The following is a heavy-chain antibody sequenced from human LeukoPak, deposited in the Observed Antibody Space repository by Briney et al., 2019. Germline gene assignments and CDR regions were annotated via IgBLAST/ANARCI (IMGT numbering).Heavy chain of an antibody. Sequence: PGGSLRLSCAASGFTLSTHAMGWVRQAPGKGLEWVSVVCTRRDCTYYADSVRGRFTISRDNSKNTLYLQMNNLRVEDTAVYFCARGYLEDYWGQGTLVTVSS. CDR1: GFTLSTHA. D-gene: IGHD3-10*01. CDR2: VCTRRDCT. J-gene: IGHJ4*02. CDR3: ARGYLEDY. V-gene: IGHV3-23*01.